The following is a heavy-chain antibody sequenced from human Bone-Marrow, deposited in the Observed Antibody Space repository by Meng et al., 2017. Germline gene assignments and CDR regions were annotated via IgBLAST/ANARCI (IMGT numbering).Heavy chain of an antibody. D-gene: IGHD6-19*01. Sequence: VQLVESGGCVVQPGRSLSLSCASSGFTFSSYAMHWVRQAPGKGLEWVAVISYDGSNKYYADSVKGRFTISRDNSKNTLYLQMNSLRAEDTAVYYCATIKYSSGWMEDYWGQGTLVTVSS. V-gene: IGHV3-30*04. J-gene: IGHJ4*02. CDR2: ISYDGSNK. CDR1: GFTFSSYA. CDR3: ATIKYSSGWMEDY.